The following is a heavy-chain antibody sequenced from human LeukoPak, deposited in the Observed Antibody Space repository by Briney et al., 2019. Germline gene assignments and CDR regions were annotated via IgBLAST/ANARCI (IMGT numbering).Heavy chain of an antibody. V-gene: IGHV4-34*01. J-gene: IGHJ4*02. CDR3: ARGWITIFGVVLDY. CDR2: INHSGST. D-gene: IGHD3-3*01. CDR1: GGSFSGYY. Sequence: SETLSLTCAVYGGSFSGYYWSWIRQPPGKGLEWIGEINHSGSTNYNPSLRSRVTISVDTSKNQFSLKLSSVTAADTAVYYCARGWITIFGVVLDYWGQGTLVTVSS.